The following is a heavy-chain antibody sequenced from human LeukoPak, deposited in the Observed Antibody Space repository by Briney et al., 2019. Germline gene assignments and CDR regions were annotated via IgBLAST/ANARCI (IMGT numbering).Heavy chain of an antibody. CDR2: INPSGGST. V-gene: IGHV1-46*01. D-gene: IGHD5-24*01. J-gene: IGHJ3*02. Sequence: ASVKVSCKVSGSTFTNHGISWVREAPGQGLEWMGIINPSGGSTSYAQKFQGRVTMTRDMSTSTVYMELSSLRSEDTAVYYCAGGRDGYNLDAFVIWGQGTMVTVSS. CDR1: GSTFTNHG. CDR3: AGGRDGYNLDAFVI.